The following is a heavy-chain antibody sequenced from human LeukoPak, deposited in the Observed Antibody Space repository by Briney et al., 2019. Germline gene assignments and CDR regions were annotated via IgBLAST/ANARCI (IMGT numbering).Heavy chain of an antibody. J-gene: IGHJ4*02. D-gene: IGHD5-18*01. Sequence: ASVKVSCKASGYTFTSYLTHWVRQAPGQGLEWMGIINPSGGSTTYAQKSQGRVTMTRDTSTSTVYMALSSLRSEDTAVYYCARKIGYSYGSDYWGQGTLVTVSS. V-gene: IGHV1-46*01. CDR2: INPSGGST. CDR3: ARKIGYSYGSDY. CDR1: GYTFTSYL.